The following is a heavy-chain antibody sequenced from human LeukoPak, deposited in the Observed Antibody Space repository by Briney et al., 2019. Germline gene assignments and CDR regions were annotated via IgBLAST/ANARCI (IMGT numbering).Heavy chain of an antibody. CDR3: SRGRGHNH. D-gene: IGHD1-14*01. V-gene: IGHV4-34*01. Sequence: SETLSLTCAVYGGSLSGYYWSWIRQPPGKGLEWIGEINHSGSTNYNPSLKSRVTISVDTSKNQFSLKLSSVTAADTAVYYSSRGRGHNHWGQGTLVTVSS. J-gene: IGHJ4*02. CDR2: INHSGST. CDR1: GGSLSGYY.